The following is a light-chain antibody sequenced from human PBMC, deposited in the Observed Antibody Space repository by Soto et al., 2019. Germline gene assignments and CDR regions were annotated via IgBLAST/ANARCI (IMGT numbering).Light chain of an antibody. CDR3: QKYGSSLIT. J-gene: IGKJ5*01. Sequence: VLTQSTATLSLSPGERATLSCRASQSVSSFLAWYQQKPGQAPRLLIYDESNRATGIPDRLSGSGSGTDLSLTISRLEPEDFAVYYCQKYGSSLITCGQGTRLEIK. CDR1: QSVSSF. CDR2: DES. V-gene: IGKV3-20*01.